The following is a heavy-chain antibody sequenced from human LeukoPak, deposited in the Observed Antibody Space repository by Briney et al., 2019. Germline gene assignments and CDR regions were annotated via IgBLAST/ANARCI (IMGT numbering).Heavy chain of an antibody. CDR2: IYTSGST. V-gene: IGHV4-4*07. J-gene: IGHJ4*02. CDR1: GGSISSYY. CDR3: AREGISRSHYYFDY. Sequence: NPSETLSLTCTVSGGSISSYYWSWIRQPAGKGLEWIGRIYTSGSTNYNPSLKSRVTISVDTSKNQFSLKLSSVTAADTAVYYCAREGISRSHYYFDYWGQGTLVTVSS. D-gene: IGHD2/OR15-2a*01.